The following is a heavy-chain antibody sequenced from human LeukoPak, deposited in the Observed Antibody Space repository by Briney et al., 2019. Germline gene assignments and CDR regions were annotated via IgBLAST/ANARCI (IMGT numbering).Heavy chain of an antibody. Sequence: AGGSLRLSCAASGFTFGNYWMHWVPQAPGKGLLWVSRISDDGSSANYADSVQGRFTISRDNAKNTVYLQMHSLRAEDTAVYYCVSGYCSSTTCYRGAYWGQGTLVSVSS. J-gene: IGHJ4*02. CDR1: GFTFGNYW. CDR3: VSGYCSSTTCYRGAY. V-gene: IGHV3-74*01. CDR2: ISDDGSSA. D-gene: IGHD2-2*03.